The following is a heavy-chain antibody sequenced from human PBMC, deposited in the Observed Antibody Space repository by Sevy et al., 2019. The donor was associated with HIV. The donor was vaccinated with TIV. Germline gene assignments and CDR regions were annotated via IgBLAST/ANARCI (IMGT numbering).Heavy chain of an antibody. D-gene: IGHD3-22*01. V-gene: IGHV3-21*06. CDR1: GFTFNYFN. CDR3: ARNRDYYDSSGFSY. Sequence: GGSLRLSCAASGFTFNYFNMNWVRQAPGKGLEWVSSISSGSSYIKYAYSVQGRFTISRDNAKSSLYLQMNSLSAEDTAVHYCARNRDYYDSSGFSYWGQGTLVTVSS. CDR2: ISSGSSYI. J-gene: IGHJ4*02.